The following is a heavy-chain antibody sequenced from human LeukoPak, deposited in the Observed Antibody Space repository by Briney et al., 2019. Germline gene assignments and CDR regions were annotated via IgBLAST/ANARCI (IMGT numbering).Heavy chain of an antibody. J-gene: IGHJ6*02. D-gene: IGHD6-19*01. CDR2: ISGSGGST. CDR1: GFTFSSYA. V-gene: IGHV3-23*01. CDR3: AKVAGNRYYYYGMDV. Sequence: GGSLRLSCAASGFTFSSYAMSWVRQAPGKGLEWVSAISGSGGSTYYADSVKGRFTISRDNSKSTLYLQMNSLRAEDTAVYYCAKVAGNRYYYYGMDVWGQGTTVTVSS.